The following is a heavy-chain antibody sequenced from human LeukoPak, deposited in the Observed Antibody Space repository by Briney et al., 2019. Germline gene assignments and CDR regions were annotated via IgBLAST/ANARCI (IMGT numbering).Heavy chain of an antibody. V-gene: IGHV3-30*02. Sequence: GGSRRLSCAASGFIFSDYGMHWVRQAPGKGLEWVAFIRSAGNDKYYADSMKGRFTISRDNSKNTLSLQMNSLRAEDTAVYYCAKDDPYYYDASGLFDYWGQGTLVTVSS. J-gene: IGHJ4*02. CDR2: IRSAGNDK. CDR1: GFIFSDYG. D-gene: IGHD3-22*01. CDR3: AKDDPYYYDASGLFDY.